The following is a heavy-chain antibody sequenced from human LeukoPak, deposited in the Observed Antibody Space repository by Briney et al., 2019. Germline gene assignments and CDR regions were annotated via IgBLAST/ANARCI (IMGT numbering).Heavy chain of an antibody. J-gene: IGHJ5*02. CDR2: INTNTGNP. CDR1: GYTFTSYY. D-gene: IGHD5-18*01. V-gene: IGHV7-4-1*02. CDR3: AREGGSSGYSYGYNWFAP. Sequence: ASVKVSCKASGYTFTSYYMHWVRQAPGQGLEWMGWINTNTGNPTYAQGFTGRFVFSLDTSVNTAYLQISSLKVDDTAVYYCAREGGSSGYSYGYNWFAPWGQGTLVTVSS.